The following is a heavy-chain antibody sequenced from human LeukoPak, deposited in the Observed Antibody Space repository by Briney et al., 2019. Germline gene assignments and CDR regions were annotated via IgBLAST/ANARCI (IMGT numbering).Heavy chain of an antibody. CDR1: GFTVSSNY. D-gene: IGHD2-2*01. V-gene: IGHV3-53*01. CDR2: IYSGGST. CDR3: ARGWPIVVVPAAMPY. Sequence: PGGSLRLSCAASGFTVSSNYMSWVRQAPGKGLEWVSVIYSGGSTYYADSVKGRFTISRDNSKNTLYLQMNSLRAEDTAVYYCARGWPIVVVPAAMPYWGQGTLVTVSS. J-gene: IGHJ4*02.